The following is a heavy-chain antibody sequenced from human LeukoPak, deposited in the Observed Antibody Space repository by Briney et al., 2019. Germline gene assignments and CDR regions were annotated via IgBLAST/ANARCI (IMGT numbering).Heavy chain of an antibody. CDR2: IIPILGIA. CDR3: ARGRSRLSGPVDY. CDR1: GGTFSSYA. Sequence: SVKVSCKASGGTFSSYAISWVRQAPGQGLEWMGRIIPILGIANYAQKFQGRVTITADKSTSTAYMELSSLRSEDTAVYYCARGRSRLSGPVDYWGQGTLVTVSS. J-gene: IGHJ4*02. V-gene: IGHV1-69*04. D-gene: IGHD6-19*01.